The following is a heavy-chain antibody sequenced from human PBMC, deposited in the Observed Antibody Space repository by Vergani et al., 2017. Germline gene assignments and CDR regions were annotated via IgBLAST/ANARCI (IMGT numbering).Heavy chain of an antibody. D-gene: IGHD2-15*01. V-gene: IGHV4-34*01. J-gene: IGHJ6*02. CDR2: INHSGST. Sequence: QVQLQESGPGLLKPSETLSLTCAVYGGSFSGYYWSWIRQPPGKGLEWIGEINHSGSTNYNPSLKSRVTISVDTSKNQFSLKLSSVTAADTAVYYCARGLTVVVVAATRGMDFWGQGTTVTVSS. CDR3: ARGLTVVVVAATRGMDF. CDR1: GGSFSGYY.